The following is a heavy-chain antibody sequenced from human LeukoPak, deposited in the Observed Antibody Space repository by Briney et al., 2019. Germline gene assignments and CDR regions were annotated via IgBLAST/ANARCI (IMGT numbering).Heavy chain of an antibody. CDR1: GFTFTSSW. Sequence: PGGSLRLSCAPSGFTFTSSWMHSVRQAPGKGLVWVSRISDDGSTTTYADSVKGRFTVSRDNAKNTLHLQMNSLRAEDTAVYYCARAYSRNRFDPWGQGTLVTVSS. D-gene: IGHD5-12*01. CDR2: ISDDGSTT. J-gene: IGHJ5*02. CDR3: ARAYSRNRFDP. V-gene: IGHV3-74*01.